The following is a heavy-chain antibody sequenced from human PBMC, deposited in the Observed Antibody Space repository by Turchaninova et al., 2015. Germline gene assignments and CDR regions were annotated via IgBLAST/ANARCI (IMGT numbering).Heavy chain of an antibody. D-gene: IGHD2-21*01. CDR3: ARYHIASAYCDY. CDR1: GGSISSSSYY. J-gene: IGHJ4*02. V-gene: IGHV4-39*01. CDR2: IYYGGST. Sequence: QLQLQESGPGLVKPSETLSLTCPVSGGSISSSSYYWGWIRQPPGKGLEWIGTIYYGGSTYYDPSLESRVTISVDTSQNQFSLILSSVTAADTAVYYCARYHIASAYCDYWGQGTLVTVSS.